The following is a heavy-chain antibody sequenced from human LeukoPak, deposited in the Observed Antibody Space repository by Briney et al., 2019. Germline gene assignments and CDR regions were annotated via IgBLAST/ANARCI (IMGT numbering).Heavy chain of an antibody. D-gene: IGHD6-19*01. CDR1: GFTFSSYE. CDR2: ITSSGSSM. V-gene: IGHV3-48*03. CDR3: AKDARYSSGWKSSDY. Sequence: GGSLRLSCAASGFTFSSYEMNWVRQAPGKGLEWVSYITSSGSSMYYADSVKGRFTISRDNSKNTLYLQMNSLRAEDTAVYYCAKDARYSSGWKSSDYWGQGTLVTVSS. J-gene: IGHJ4*02.